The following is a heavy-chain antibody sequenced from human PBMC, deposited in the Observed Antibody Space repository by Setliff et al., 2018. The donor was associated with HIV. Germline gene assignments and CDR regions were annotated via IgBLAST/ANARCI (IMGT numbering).Heavy chain of an antibody. V-gene: IGHV4-59*01. CDR3: ARSPEWGAGGIDY. J-gene: IGHJ4*02. Sequence: SETLSLTCTVSGGSISRYYWSWIRQSPGKGLEWIGYVYFTGHTNFNPSLKSRVTMSIDTPQNQFSLTLTSVTAADTTVYYCARSPEWGAGGIDYWGQGTLVTVSS. D-gene: IGHD1-26*01. CDR2: VYFTGHT. CDR1: GGSISRYY.